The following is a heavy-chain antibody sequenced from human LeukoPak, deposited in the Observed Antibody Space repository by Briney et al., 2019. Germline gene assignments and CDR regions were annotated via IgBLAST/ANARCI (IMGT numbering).Heavy chain of an antibody. J-gene: IGHJ5*02. CDR2: IYYSGST. D-gene: IGHD6-13*01. V-gene: IGHV4-39*01. CDR3: ARGIAAAAP. Sequence: ASETLSLTCTVSGVSISSSSYYWGWIRQPPGMGLEWIGNIYYSGSTYYNPSLKSRVTISVDTSKNQFSLKLSSVTAADTAVYYCARGIAAAAPWGQGTLVTVSS. CDR1: GVSISSSSYY.